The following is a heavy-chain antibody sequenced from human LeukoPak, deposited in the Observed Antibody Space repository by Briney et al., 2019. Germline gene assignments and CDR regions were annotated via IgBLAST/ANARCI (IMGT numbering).Heavy chain of an antibody. CDR2: ISSSSSYI. D-gene: IGHD3-9*01. CDR3: ARELTGYYS. Sequence: PGGSLRLSCAASGFTFSSYAMTWVRQAPGKGLEWVSSISSSSSYIYYADSVKGRFTISRDNAKNSLYLQMNSLRAEDTAVYYCARELTGYYSWGQGTLVTVSS. CDR1: GFTFSSYA. J-gene: IGHJ4*02. V-gene: IGHV3-21*01.